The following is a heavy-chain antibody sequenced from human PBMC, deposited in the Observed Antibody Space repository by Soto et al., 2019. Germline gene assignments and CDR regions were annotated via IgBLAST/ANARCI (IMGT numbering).Heavy chain of an antibody. V-gene: IGHV4-59*01. J-gene: IGHJ4*02. D-gene: IGHD3-9*01. CDR3: ARTYYNILTGYWIFDY. CDR1: GGSISSYY. CDR2: IYYSGST. Sequence: LAETLSLTCTVSGGSISSYYWSWIRQPPGKGLEWIGYIYYSGSTNYNPSLKSRVTISVDTSKNQFSLKLSSVTAADTAVYYCARTYYNILTGYWIFDYWGQGTLVTVSS.